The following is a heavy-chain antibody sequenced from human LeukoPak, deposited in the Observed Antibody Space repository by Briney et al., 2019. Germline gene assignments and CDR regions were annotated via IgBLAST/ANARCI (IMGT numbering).Heavy chain of an antibody. CDR2: IHASGRT. CDR3: ARQSCSSTSCPHRNVFDI. V-gene: IGHV4-4*09. J-gene: IGHJ3*02. D-gene: IGHD2-2*01. CDR1: GASITNYY. Sequence: PSETLSLTCTVSGASITNYYWGWTRQLPGKGLEWIGYIHASGRTGYNPSLKSRVIMSVDTSKNQFSLQLSSVTAADTAVYYCARQSCSSTSCPHRNVFDIWGQGTMVTVSP.